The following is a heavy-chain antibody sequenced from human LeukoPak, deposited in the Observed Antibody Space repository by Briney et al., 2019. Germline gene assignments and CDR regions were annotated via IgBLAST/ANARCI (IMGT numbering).Heavy chain of an antibody. CDR2: IGIRGDT. CDR1: GFTFIDYD. J-gene: IGHJ4*02. D-gene: IGHD6-19*01. CDR3: ARGGIQVSGIDEFDY. V-gene: IGHV3-13*01. Sequence: GGSLRLSCAASGFTFIDYDMHWVRQVIGKGLEWVSAIGIRGDTHYSGSVEGRFTISRENAESSLYLQMNSLRAEDTAVYYCARGGIQVSGIDEFDYWGQGTLVTVSS.